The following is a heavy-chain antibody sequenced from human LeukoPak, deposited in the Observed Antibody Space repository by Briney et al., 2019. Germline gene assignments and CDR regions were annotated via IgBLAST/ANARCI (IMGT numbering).Heavy chain of an antibody. D-gene: IGHD2-2*01. CDR2: ISAYNGNT. Sequence: ASVKVSCKASGYTFTSYGISWVRQAPGQELEWMGWISAYNGNTNYAQRLQGRVTMTTDTSTSTAYMELRSLRSDDTAVYYCASGQLPNALRDYWGQGTLVTVSS. V-gene: IGHV1-18*04. J-gene: IGHJ4*02. CDR1: GYTFTSYG. CDR3: ASGQLPNALRDY.